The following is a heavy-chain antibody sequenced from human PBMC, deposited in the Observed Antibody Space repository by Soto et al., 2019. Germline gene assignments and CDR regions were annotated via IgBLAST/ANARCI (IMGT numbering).Heavy chain of an antibody. J-gene: IGHJ6*02. CDR2: MNPINGAT. CDR1: GYDFTAYD. CDR3: GTLPSPRAPAGGTPSYYAMEF. D-gene: IGHD6-13*01. Sequence: VKASCKAPGYDFTAYDINWVRQASGQGLEWMGWMNPINGATGSARRFQGRVSMTRNTATGTAYLELTSLRSDDSAVYYCGTLPSPRAPAGGTPSYYAMEFWCQGTSVSVS. V-gene: IGHV1-8*02.